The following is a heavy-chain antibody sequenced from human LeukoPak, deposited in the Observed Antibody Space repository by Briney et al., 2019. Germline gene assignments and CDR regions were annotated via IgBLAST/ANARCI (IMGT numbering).Heavy chain of an antibody. Sequence: PGGSLRLSCAASGFTFSSYAMHWVRQAPGKGLEWVAVISYDGSNKYYADSVKGRFTISRDNSKNTLYLQMNSLRAEDTAVYYCAKDEGYYGSGSYRWDYWGQGTLVTVSS. D-gene: IGHD3-10*01. J-gene: IGHJ4*02. CDR3: AKDEGYYGSGSYRWDY. CDR2: ISYDGSNK. V-gene: IGHV3-30-3*01. CDR1: GFTFSSYA.